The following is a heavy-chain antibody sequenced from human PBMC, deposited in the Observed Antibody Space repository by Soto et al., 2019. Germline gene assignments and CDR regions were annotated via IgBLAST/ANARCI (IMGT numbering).Heavy chain of an antibody. CDR1: GFTFSSYA. V-gene: IGHV3-23*01. CDR2: MSGSGGST. CDR3: TKGTGLVRFHY. Sequence: GGALRLSCAASGFTFSSYAMSWVRQAPGKGLEWVSAMSGSGGSTYYADSVKGRVTISRDNSKNTLYLQLNSLRDEDTAVYYCTKGTGLVRFHYWGQGTLVPVSS. J-gene: IGHJ4*02. D-gene: IGHD6-19*01.